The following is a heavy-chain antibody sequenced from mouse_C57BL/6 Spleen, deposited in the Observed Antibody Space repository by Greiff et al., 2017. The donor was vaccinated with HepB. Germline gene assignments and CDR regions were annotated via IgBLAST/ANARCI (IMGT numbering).Heavy chain of an antibody. CDR1: GFTFSSYA. D-gene: IGHD2-5*01. CDR2: ISSGGDYI. V-gene: IGHV5-9-1*02. Sequence: EVQLVESGEGLVKPGGSLKLSCAASGFTFSSYAMSWVRQTPEKRLEWVAYISSGGDYIYYADTVKGRFTISRDNARNTLYLQMSSLKSEDTAMYYCTRERAYYSNLYYFDYWGQGTTLTVSS. J-gene: IGHJ2*01. CDR3: TRERAYYSNLYYFDY.